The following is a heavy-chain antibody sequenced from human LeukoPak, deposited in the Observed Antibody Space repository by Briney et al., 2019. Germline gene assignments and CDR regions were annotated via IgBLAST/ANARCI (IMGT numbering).Heavy chain of an antibody. CDR2: ISYDGSNK. CDR3: ARDYTYSTGGTYYDRFDY. D-gene: IGHD2-15*01. V-gene: IGHV3-30-3*01. Sequence: GGSLRLSCAASGLTFSSYAMHWVRQAPGKGLEWVAVISYDGSNKYYADSVKGRFTISRDNSKNTLYLQMNSLRADDTAVYYCARDYTYSTGGTYYDRFDYWGQGTLVTVSS. J-gene: IGHJ4*02. CDR1: GLTFSSYA.